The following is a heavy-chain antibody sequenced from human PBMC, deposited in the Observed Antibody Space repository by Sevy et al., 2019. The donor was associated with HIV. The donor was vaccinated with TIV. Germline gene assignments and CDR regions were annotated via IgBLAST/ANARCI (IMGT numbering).Heavy chain of an antibody. V-gene: IGHV3-21*01. CDR2: ISSSSSYI. CDR3: AREYYDILTGYSPSYDY. D-gene: IGHD3-9*01. J-gene: IGHJ4*02. CDR1: GFTFSSYS. Sequence: GGSLRLSCAASGFTFSSYSMNWVRQAPGKGLEWVSSISSSSSYIYYADSVKGRFTISRDNAKNSLYLQMNSLRAEDXAVYYCAREYYDILTGYSPSYDYWGQGTLVTVSS.